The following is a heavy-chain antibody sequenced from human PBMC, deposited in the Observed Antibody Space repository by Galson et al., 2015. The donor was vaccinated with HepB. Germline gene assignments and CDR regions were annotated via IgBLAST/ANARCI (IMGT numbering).Heavy chain of an antibody. CDR1: GFTFSDAW. CDR3: VKTATGATEPPDAVDI. V-gene: IGHV3-15*05. CDR2: VKSRTFGGTA. D-gene: IGHD1-14*01. Sequence: SLRLSCAASGFTFSDAWMSWVRQAPGKGLEWVGRVKSRTFGGTADYAGSVKGRFSISRDNSRDTLYLQMTSLRPEDTAVYYCVKTATGATEPPDAVDIWGPGTTVTVSS. J-gene: IGHJ3*02.